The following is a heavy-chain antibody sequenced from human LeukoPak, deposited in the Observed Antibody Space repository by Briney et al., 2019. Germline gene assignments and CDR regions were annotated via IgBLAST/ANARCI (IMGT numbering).Heavy chain of an antibody. Sequence: ASVKVSCKTSGYSFSGYYMHWVRKAPGQGLEWMGWINPNSGGTKYAQKFQGRVTMTRDTSISTAYMELSRLTSDDTAVYYCAGDPDYYDSSGHYYWDYFDYWGQGTLVTVSS. V-gene: IGHV1-2*02. D-gene: IGHD3-22*01. J-gene: IGHJ4*02. CDR2: INPNSGGT. CDR3: AGDPDYYDSSGHYYWDYFDY. CDR1: GYSFSGYY.